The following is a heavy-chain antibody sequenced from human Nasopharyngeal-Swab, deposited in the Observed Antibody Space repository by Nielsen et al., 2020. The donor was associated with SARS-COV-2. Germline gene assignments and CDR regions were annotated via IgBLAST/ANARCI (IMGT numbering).Heavy chain of an antibody. Sequence: SVKVSCKASVYTFPSYDINWVRQATGQGLEWMGWMNPNSGNTGYAQKFQGRVTMTRNTSISTAYMELSSLRSEDTAVYYCASSWELLLYAFDIWGQGTMVTVSS. V-gene: IGHV1-8*01. J-gene: IGHJ3*02. CDR1: VYTFPSYD. D-gene: IGHD1-26*01. CDR2: MNPNSGNT. CDR3: ASSWELLLYAFDI.